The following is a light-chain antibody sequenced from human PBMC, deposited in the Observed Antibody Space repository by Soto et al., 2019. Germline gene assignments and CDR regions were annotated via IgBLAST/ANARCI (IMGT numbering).Light chain of an antibody. CDR2: DTT. V-gene: IGLV7-46*01. J-gene: IGLJ2*01. CDR3: LLSYSGARV. CDR1: TGAVASGHY. Sequence: QAVVTQEPSLTVSPGGTVTLTCGSSTGAVASGHYPYWFQQKPGQAPRTLIYDTTNKHSWTPARFSGSLLGDKAALTLSGAQPEDEADYYCLLSYSGARVFGGGTKVTVL.